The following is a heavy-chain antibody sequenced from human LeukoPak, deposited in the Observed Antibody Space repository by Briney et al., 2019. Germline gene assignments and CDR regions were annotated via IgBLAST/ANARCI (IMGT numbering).Heavy chain of an antibody. Sequence: ASVKVSCKASGYTFTIYDINWVRQAPGQGLEWMGWMNPKSGNTGYAQKFQGRVTMTRNTSIRTAYMELSSLRSEDTAVYYCARGPAITIFGVVPYYFDSWGQGTLVTVSS. CDR2: MNPKSGNT. CDR1: GYTFTIYD. D-gene: IGHD3-3*01. CDR3: ARGPAITIFGVVPYYFDS. J-gene: IGHJ4*02. V-gene: IGHV1-8*01.